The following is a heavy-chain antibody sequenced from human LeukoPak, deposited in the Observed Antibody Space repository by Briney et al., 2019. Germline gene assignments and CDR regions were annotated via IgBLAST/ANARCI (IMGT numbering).Heavy chain of an antibody. V-gene: IGHV3-21*01. CDR2: ISSSSSYI. Sequence: GSLRLSCAASGFTFSSYWMNWVRQAPGEGLEWVSSISSSSSYIYYADSVKGRFTISRDNAKNSLYLQMNSLRAEDTAVYYCARGPPPPIAAPTYYFDYWGQGTLVTVSS. CDR3: ARGPPPPIAAPTYYFDY. J-gene: IGHJ4*02. CDR1: GFTFSSYW. D-gene: IGHD6-6*01.